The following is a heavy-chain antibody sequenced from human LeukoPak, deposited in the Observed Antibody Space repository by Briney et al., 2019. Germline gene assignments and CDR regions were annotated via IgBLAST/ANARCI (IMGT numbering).Heavy chain of an antibody. J-gene: IGHJ6*03. Sequence: PGRSLRLSCAAYGFIFSRYGMHWVRQAPGKGLEWVAVIWYDESHTFYADSVKGRFTISRDNSKKTLYLQMNNVRAEDTAVYYCTKAFLELAAFEYYMDVGGKGTTVTVS. CDR3: TKAFLELAAFEYYMDV. CDR1: GFIFSRYG. CDR2: IWYDESHT. V-gene: IGHV3-33*06. D-gene: IGHD1-7*01.